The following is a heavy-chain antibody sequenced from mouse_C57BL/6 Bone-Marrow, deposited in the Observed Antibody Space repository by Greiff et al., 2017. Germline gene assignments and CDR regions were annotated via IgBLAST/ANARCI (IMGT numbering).Heavy chain of an antibody. Sequence: EVKLVESGGGLVQPGGSLKLSCAASGFTFSDYYMYWVRQTPEKRLEWVAYISNGGGSTYYPDTVKGRFTISRDNAKNTLYLQMSRLKSEDTAMYYCARRFTTVVATWDYYAMDYWGQGTSVTVSS. CDR3: ARRFTTVVATWDYYAMDY. J-gene: IGHJ4*01. D-gene: IGHD1-1*01. CDR1: GFTFSDYY. V-gene: IGHV5-12*01. CDR2: ISNGGGST.